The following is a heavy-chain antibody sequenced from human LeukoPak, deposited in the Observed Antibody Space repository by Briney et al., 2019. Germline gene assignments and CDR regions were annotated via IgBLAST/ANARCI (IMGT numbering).Heavy chain of an antibody. V-gene: IGHV1-18*01. CDR3: ARRGRSQYYYGMDV. Sequence: ASVKVSCKASGYTLTSYGISWVRQAPGQGLEWMGWISAYNGNTNYAQKLQGRVTMTTDTSTSTAYMELRSLRSDDTAVYYCARRGRSQYYYGMDVWGQGTTVTVSS. CDR2: ISAYNGNT. CDR1: GYTLTSYG. J-gene: IGHJ6*02.